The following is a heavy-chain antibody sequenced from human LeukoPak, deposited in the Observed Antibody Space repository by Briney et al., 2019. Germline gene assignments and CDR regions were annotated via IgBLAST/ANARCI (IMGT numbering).Heavy chain of an antibody. V-gene: IGHV3-48*01. J-gene: IGHJ6*02. Sequence: GGSLRLSCAASGFTFSSYSMNWVRQAPGKGLEWVSYISSSSSTIYYADSVKGRFTTSRDNAKNSLYLQMNSLRAEDTAVYYCARVMAPITIFGVVITGMDVWGQGTTVTVSS. CDR2: ISSSSSTI. CDR3: ARVMAPITIFGVVITGMDV. D-gene: IGHD3-3*01. CDR1: GFTFSSYS.